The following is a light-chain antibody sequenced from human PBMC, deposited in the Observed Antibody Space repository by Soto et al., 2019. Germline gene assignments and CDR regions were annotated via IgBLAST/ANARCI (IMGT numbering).Light chain of an antibody. J-gene: IGKJ1*01. Sequence: EIVLTQSPGTLSLSPGERATLSCRASQSVSSSYLAWYQQKPGQAPRLLIYGTSSRATGIPDRFSGSGSGTDFTLIISRLEPEDFAVYYCQQRSKWPRTFGQGTKVDIK. V-gene: IGKV3D-20*02. CDR1: QSVSSSY. CDR3: QQRSKWPRT. CDR2: GTS.